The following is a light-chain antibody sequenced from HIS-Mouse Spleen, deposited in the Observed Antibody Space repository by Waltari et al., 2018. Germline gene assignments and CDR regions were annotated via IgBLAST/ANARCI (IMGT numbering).Light chain of an antibody. Sequence: SYELTQPPSVSVSPGQTARITCPGDALPKKYAYWYQQKSGQAPVLVIYEDSKRPSGIPEGFSGSSSGTMATWTISGAQVEDEADYYCYATDSSGNHRVFGGGTKLTVL. V-gene: IGLV3-10*01. CDR1: ALPKKY. J-gene: IGLJ2*01. CDR3: YATDSSGNHRV. CDR2: EDS.